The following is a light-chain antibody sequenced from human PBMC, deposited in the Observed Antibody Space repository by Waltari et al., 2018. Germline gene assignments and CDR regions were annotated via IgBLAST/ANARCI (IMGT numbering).Light chain of an antibody. CDR3: CSYAGSYTYV. CDR2: DVN. J-gene: IGLJ1*01. Sequence: QASLAPPRPVSGSSGQSVTLSRTGSSRNPCGYTYVPWFKQYPGQAPKLMLYDVNKRTSGVLHRFSGSKSGDTASLTITGLQAEDEADYYCCSYAGSYTYVFGTGTKVTV. CDR1: SRNPCGYTY. V-gene: IGLV2-11*01.